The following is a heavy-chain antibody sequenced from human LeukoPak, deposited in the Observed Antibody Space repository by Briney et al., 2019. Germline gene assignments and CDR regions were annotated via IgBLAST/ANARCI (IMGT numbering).Heavy chain of an antibody. CDR1: GCSISTYY. Sequence: SETLSLTCTVSGCSISTYYWSWIRQPPGKGLEWIGYIYYSGSTNYNPSLKSRVTISVDTSKNQFSLKLSSVTAADTAVYYCARDSSYYGSGSYNWYFDLWGRGTLVTVSS. V-gene: IGHV4-59*01. CDR3: ARDSSYYGSGSYNWYFDL. J-gene: IGHJ2*01. CDR2: IYYSGST. D-gene: IGHD3-10*01.